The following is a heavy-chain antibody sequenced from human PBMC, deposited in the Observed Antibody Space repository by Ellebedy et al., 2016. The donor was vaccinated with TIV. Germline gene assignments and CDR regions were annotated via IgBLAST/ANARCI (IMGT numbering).Heavy chain of an antibody. CDR1: GGSISSSGYY. V-gene: IGHV4-39*01. CDR2: IYYSGRT. J-gene: IGHJ4*02. CDR3: ARAQRGTSVRYFDY. D-gene: IGHD3-10*01. Sequence: SETLSLTXTVSGGSISSSGYYWGWIRQPPGKGLEWIGSIYYSGRTHYNPSLKSRVTISVDTSKNQFSLNLSSVTAADTAVYYCARAQRGTSVRYFDYWGQGTLVTVSS.